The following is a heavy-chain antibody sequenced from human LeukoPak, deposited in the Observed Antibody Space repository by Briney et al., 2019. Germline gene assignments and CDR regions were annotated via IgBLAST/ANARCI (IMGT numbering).Heavy chain of an antibody. CDR3: AKSYDNGWYVCDY. Sequence: GRSLRLSCAASGSTFSNFAMNWVRQAPGKGLEWGAFISYDGSIKSYADSVKGRFAVSRDNSKNTLYLQMNSLRPEDTAFYYCAKSYDNGWYVCDYWGQGTLVTVSS. CDR2: ISYDGSIK. V-gene: IGHV3-30*09. CDR1: GSTFSNFA. J-gene: IGHJ4*02. D-gene: IGHD6-19*01.